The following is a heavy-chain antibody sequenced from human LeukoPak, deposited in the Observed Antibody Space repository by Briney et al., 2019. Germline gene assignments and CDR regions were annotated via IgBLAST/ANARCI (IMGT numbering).Heavy chain of an antibody. CDR2: IYYSGST. J-gene: IGHJ6*02. CDR3: AQGGFWSGPHYYYYGMDV. CDR1: GGSISSSRYY. D-gene: IGHD3-3*01. Sequence: PSETLSLTCTVSGGSISSSRYYWGWIRQPPGKGLEWIGSIYYSGSTYYSPSLKSRVTISVDTSKNQFSLKLSSVTAADTAVYYCAQGGFWSGPHYYYYGMDVWGQGTTVTVSS. V-gene: IGHV4-39*07.